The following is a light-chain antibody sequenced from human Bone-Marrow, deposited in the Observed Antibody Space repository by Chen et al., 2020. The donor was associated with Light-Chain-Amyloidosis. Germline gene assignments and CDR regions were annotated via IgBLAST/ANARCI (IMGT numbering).Light chain of an antibody. CDR1: SSAVGNYNH. CDR2: EVS. V-gene: IGLV2-14*01. CDR3: TSYTGTLV. Sequence: QSALTQPASVSGSPGQSITISCSGISSAVGNYNHVSWYQQHPGKAPKLLIYEVSNRPSWFSSRFSGSKSGNTASLTISGLQAEDEAFYYCTSYTGTLVFGGGTKLTVL. J-gene: IGLJ3*02.